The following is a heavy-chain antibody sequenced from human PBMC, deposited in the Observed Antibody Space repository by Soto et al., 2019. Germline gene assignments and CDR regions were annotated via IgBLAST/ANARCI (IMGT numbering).Heavy chain of an antibody. D-gene: IGHD3-10*01. CDR3: ARAGENYGSGTFSPPLRYYFNS. CDR2: INPSGGRT. CDR1: GYTLTTHY. J-gene: IGHJ4*02. Sequence: QVQLVQSGAEVKKPGASVTVSCKASGYTLTTHYMHWVRQAPGQGLEWMGIINPSGGRTTYARKFQGRVSLTSDTSTNTVYMELSSLRSEDTAVYYCARAGENYGSGTFSPPLRYYFNSWGQGTLVTVSS. V-gene: IGHV1-46*01.